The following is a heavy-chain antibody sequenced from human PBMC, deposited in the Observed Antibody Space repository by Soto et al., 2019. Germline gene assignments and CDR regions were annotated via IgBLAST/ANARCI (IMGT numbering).Heavy chain of an antibody. V-gene: IGHV3-73*02. CDR2: IRSKANSYAT. J-gene: IGHJ4*02. Sequence: EVQLVESGGGLVQPGGSLKLSCAASGFSFSGSAMHWVRQASGKGLEWVGRIRSKANSYATAYAASVKGRFTISRDDSKNTAYLQMNSPKTEDTAVYYCTRGPFYCSRGSCPRDYFDYWGQGTLVTVSS. CDR1: GFSFSGSA. D-gene: IGHD2-15*01. CDR3: TRGPFYCSRGSCPRDYFDY.